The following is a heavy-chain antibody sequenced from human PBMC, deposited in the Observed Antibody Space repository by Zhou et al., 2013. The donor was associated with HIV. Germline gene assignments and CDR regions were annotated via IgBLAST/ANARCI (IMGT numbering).Heavy chain of an antibody. CDR3: YVCGRGRAKGGVGWLGRVNSFQH. D-gene: IGHD4-17*01. CDR1: GYTFTSYY. Sequence: QVQLVQSGAEVKKPGTSVKVSCKASGYTFTSYYLHWVRQAPGQGLEWMGTINPSGGGTSYAQKFQGRVTMTRDTSHEATVVTWSSSSLTIVDVLRPCTYVCGRGRAKGGVGWLGRVNSFQHSGQG. J-gene: IGHJ1*01. CDR2: INPSGGGT. V-gene: IGHV1-46*01.